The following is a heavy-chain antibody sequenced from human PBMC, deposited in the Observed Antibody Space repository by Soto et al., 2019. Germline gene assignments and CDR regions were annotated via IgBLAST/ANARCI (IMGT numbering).Heavy chain of an antibody. CDR3: ARTPTLRARFDY. J-gene: IGHJ4*02. Sequence: SETLSLTCTVSGGSISSGGYYWSWIRQHPGKGLEWIGYIYYSGSTYYNPSLKSRVTISVDTSKNQFSLKLSSVTAADTAVYYCARTPTLRARFDYWGQGTLVTVSS. CDR1: GGSISSGGYY. D-gene: IGHD2-15*01. CDR2: IYYSGST. V-gene: IGHV4-31*03.